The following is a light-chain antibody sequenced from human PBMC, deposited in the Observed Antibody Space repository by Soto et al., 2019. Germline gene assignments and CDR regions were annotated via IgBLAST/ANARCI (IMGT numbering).Light chain of an antibody. Sequence: QSALTQPPSASGSPGQSVTISCTGTSSDVGGYNYVSWYQQHPGKAPKLMIYEVSKRPSGVPDRFSGSKSGNTASLTVSGLRAKDEADYYCSSYAGSNNLVFGGGTKLTVL. CDR1: SSDVGGYNY. CDR2: EVS. J-gene: IGLJ2*01. V-gene: IGLV2-8*01. CDR3: SSYAGSNNLV.